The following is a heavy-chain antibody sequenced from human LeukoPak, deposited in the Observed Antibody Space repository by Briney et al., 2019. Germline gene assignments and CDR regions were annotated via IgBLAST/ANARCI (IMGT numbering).Heavy chain of an antibody. CDR3: ASPYYYDSSGYYRPHDAFDI. V-gene: IGHV1-2*02. CDR2: INTNRGGT. D-gene: IGHD3-22*01. CDR1: GYTFTGYY. J-gene: IGHJ3*02. Sequence: GASLELSCNASGYTFTGYYMDWVRQGPGQGPELMRWINTNRGGTNYAQKFQGRVTMTRDTSISIAYMELSRLRSDDTAVYYCASPYYYDSSGYYRPHDAFDIWGQGTMVTVSS.